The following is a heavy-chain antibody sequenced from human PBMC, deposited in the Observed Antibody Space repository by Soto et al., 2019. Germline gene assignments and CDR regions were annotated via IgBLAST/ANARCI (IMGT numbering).Heavy chain of an antibody. J-gene: IGHJ5*02. Sequence: SETLSLTCTVSGGSISSSSYYWGWIRQPPGKGLEWIGSIYYSGSTYYNPSLKSRVTISVDTSKNQFSLQLNSVTPEDTAVYYCARVTYYDILTGPNWFDPWGQGTLVTVSS. CDR3: ARVTYYDILTGPNWFDP. D-gene: IGHD3-9*01. CDR1: GGSISSSSYY. V-gene: IGHV4-39*01. CDR2: IYYSGST.